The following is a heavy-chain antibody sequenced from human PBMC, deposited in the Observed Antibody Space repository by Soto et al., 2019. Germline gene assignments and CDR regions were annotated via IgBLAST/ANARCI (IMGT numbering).Heavy chain of an antibody. CDR3: ARDLTGTAYAFDI. J-gene: IGHJ3*02. V-gene: IGHV3-23*01. CDR1: GFTFSNYA. Sequence: EVQLLESGGGLLQPGGSLRLSCAASGFTFSNYAMSWVRQAPGKGLECVSTISGGGVSTYNADSVKGRITISRDNSKNTLFLQMNALRAEDTAVYYCARDLTGTAYAFDIWGQGKMVTVSS. D-gene: IGHD1-7*01. CDR2: ISGGGVST.